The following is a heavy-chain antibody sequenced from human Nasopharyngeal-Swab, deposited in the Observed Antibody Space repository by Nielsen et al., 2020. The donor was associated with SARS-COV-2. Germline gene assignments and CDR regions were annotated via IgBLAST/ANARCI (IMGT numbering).Heavy chain of an antibody. CDR2: IKQDGSEK. J-gene: IGHJ4*02. V-gene: IGHV3-7*01. D-gene: IGHD5-18*01. CDR1: GFIFKNYA. CDR3: AANTAMVSSLDY. Sequence: GESLKISCSASGFIFKNYAMNWVRQAPGRGLEWVANIKQDGSEKYYVDSVKGRFTISRDNAKNSLYLQMNSLRAEDTAVYYCAANTAMVSSLDYWGQGTLVTVSS.